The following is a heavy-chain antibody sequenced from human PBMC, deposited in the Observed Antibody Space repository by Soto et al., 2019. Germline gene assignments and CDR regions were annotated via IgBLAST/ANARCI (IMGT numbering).Heavy chain of an antibody. J-gene: IGHJ4*02. V-gene: IGHV4-31*03. CDR2: IIYTGST. D-gene: IGHD4-17*01. Sequence: SETLSLTCTVSGGSISSGGYYWSWIRQHPGKGLEWIGYIIYTGSTYYNPSLESRVTISVDTSKNQFSLNLSSVTAADTAVYYCARGAVTTEDCWGQGTLVTVSS. CDR1: GGSISSGGYY. CDR3: ARGAVTTEDC.